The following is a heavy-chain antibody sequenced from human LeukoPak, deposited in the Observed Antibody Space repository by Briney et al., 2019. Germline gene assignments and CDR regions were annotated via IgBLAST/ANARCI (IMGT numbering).Heavy chain of an antibody. D-gene: IGHD3-22*01. CDR2: ISGSGGST. J-gene: IGHJ4*02. CDR3: ATDPRSYYYDSSGLDY. Sequence: PGGSLRLTCAASGFTFSSYAMSWVRQAPGKGLEWASAISGSGGSTYYADSVKGRFTISRDNSKNTLYLQMNSLRAEDTAVYYCATDPRSYYYDSSGLDYWGQGTLVTVSS. CDR1: GFTFSSYA. V-gene: IGHV3-23*01.